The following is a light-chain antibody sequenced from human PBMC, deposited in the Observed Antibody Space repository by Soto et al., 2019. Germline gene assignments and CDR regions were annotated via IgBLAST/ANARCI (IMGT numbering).Light chain of an antibody. CDR2: DVS. CDR3: QQYNTFWT. J-gene: IGKJ1*01. CDR1: QTISNW. Sequence: DIQMTQSPSTLSASVGDRVTITCRASQTISNWLAWYQQKPGKAPKLLIYDVSSLESGAPSRFSGSGSGTEFTLTISSLQPDDFATYYCQQYNTFWTFGQGTKVEIK. V-gene: IGKV1-5*01.